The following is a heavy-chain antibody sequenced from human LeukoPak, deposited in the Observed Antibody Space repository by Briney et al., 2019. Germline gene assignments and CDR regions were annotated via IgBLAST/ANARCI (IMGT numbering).Heavy chain of an antibody. J-gene: IGHJ4*02. CDR1: GFSFGSYW. Sequence: GGSLRLSCAAPGFSFGSYWMNWVRQAPGKGLEWVANIKEDGSEKYYVDSVKGRFTISRDSAKNALYLQMNSLRAEDTAVYYCARLGLGGYSYSLDYWGQGTLVTVSS. CDR3: ARLGLGGYSYSLDY. V-gene: IGHV3-7*01. CDR2: IKEDGSEK. D-gene: IGHD2-21*01.